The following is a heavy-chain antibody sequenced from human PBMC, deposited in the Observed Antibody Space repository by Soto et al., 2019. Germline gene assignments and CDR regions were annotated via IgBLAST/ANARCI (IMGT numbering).Heavy chain of an antibody. CDR3: ARDYYHDRSGFYDY. J-gene: IGHJ4*02. D-gene: IGHD3-22*01. V-gene: IGHV1-3*01. Sequence: GASVKVSCKASGYTFTNYAMHWVRQAPGQRPEWMGWVYAGDGITRYAQKFQGRLTISRDTSATTAYMELSSLRSEDTAVYYCARDYYHDRSGFYDYWGQGTLVTVSS. CDR2: VYAGDGIT. CDR1: GYTFTNYA.